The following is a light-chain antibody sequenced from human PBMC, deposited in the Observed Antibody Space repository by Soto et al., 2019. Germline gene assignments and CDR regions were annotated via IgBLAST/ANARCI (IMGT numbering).Light chain of an antibody. CDR3: QQYKNWSA. CDR1: QSVSSN. V-gene: IGKV3-15*01. J-gene: IGKJ1*01. Sequence: EIEMTNTRSDEPGSAGESSSRCWPASQSVSSNLAWYQQKPGQAPRLLIYGASTRATGIPARFSGSGCGKEFTLTVSSLQSEHFAGYYCQQYKNWSAIGQGTKVDIK. CDR2: GAS.